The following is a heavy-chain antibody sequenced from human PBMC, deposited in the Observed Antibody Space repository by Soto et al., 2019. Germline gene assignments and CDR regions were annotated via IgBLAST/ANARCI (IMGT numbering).Heavy chain of an antibody. CDR1: GGSISSYY. CDR3: ARVAYYYGSGSYTPDYYMDV. Sequence: SETLSLTCTVSGGSISSYYWSWIRQPPGKGLEWIGYIYYSGSTNYNPSLKSRVTISVDTSKNQFSLKLSSVTAADTAVYYCARVAYYYGSGSYTPDYYMDVWGKGTTVTVSS. D-gene: IGHD3-10*01. CDR2: IYYSGST. V-gene: IGHV4-59*01. J-gene: IGHJ6*03.